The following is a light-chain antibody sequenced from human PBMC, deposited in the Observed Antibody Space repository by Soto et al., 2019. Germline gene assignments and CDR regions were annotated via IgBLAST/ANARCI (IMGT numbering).Light chain of an antibody. CDR1: QSVSSTD. CDR3: QQYNNWPRT. J-gene: IGKJ1*01. Sequence: EIAMTQSPATLSVSPGERVTRACRASQSVSSTDLAWYQQKPGQAPRLLIYGASSRATGIPDRFSGSGSGTDFTLTISRLEPEDFAVYYCQQYNNWPRTFGQGTKVEIK. V-gene: IGKV3D-15*01. CDR2: GAS.